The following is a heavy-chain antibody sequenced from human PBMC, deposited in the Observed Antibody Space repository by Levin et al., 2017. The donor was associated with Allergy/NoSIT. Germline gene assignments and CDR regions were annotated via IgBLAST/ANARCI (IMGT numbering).Heavy chain of an antibody. J-gene: IGHJ4*02. V-gene: IGHV1-2*02. D-gene: IGHD4-17*01. CDR1: GYTFTDYY. Sequence: ASVKVSCKAAGYTFTDYYMHWVRQAPGQGLEWMGWVNCNSGDTHYAQKFQGRVTMTRDTSITTAYIELSSLRSDDTALYYCARNDYGDYVQNFDYWGQGTLVTVSS. CDR3: ARNDYGDYVQNFDY. CDR2: VNCNSGDT.